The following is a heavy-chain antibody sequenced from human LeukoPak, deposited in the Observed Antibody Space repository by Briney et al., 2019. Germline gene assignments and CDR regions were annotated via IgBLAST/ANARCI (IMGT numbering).Heavy chain of an antibody. CDR3: ARDLSPGYSYGPLDY. CDR2: ISYDGSNK. CDR1: GFTFSSYA. V-gene: IGHV3-30-3*01. J-gene: IGHJ4*02. Sequence: GGSLRLSCAASGFTFSSYAMHWVRQAPGKGLEWVAVISYDGSNKYYADPVKGRFTISRDNSKNTLYLQMNSLRAEDTAVYYCARDLSPGYSYGPLDYWGQGTLVTVSS. D-gene: IGHD5-18*01.